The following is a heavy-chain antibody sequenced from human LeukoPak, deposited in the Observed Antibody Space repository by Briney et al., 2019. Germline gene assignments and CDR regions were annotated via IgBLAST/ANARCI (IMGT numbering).Heavy chain of an antibody. V-gene: IGHV3-21*01. CDR3: ARGLLTIFGVAYDAFDI. CDR2: ISGSSSYI. D-gene: IGHD3-3*01. Sequence: GGSLRLSCAASGFTFSSYSMNWVRQAPGKGLEWVSSISGSSSYIYYADSVKGRFTISRDNAKNSLYLQMNSLRAEDTAVYYCARGLLTIFGVAYDAFDIWGQGTMVTVSS. J-gene: IGHJ3*02. CDR1: GFTFSSYS.